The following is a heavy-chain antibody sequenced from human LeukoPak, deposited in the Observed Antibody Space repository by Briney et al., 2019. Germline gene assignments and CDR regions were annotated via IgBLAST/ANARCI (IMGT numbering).Heavy chain of an antibody. CDR3: ASSPDYGDPYNWFAP. CDR1: GFTFSSYW. Sequence: GGSLRPSCAASGFTFSSYWMSWVRQAPGKGLEWVANIKQDGSEKYYVDSVKGRFTISRDNAKNSLYLQMNSLRAEDTAVYYCASSPDYGDPYNWFAPWGQGTLVTVSS. J-gene: IGHJ5*02. V-gene: IGHV3-7*01. D-gene: IGHD4-17*01. CDR2: IKQDGSEK.